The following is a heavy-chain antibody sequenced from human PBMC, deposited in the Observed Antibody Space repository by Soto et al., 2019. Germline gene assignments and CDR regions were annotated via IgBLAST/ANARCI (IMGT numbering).Heavy chain of an antibody. Sequence: EVQLLESGGGLVQPGGSLRLSCAASGFTFSSYAMSWVRQAPGKGLQWVSGISGSGGTTHYADSVKGRFTISRDKSQNTLYLQMNSLSDEDTGVYYCTRPQRGYTFGRYYYFGMNVWGQGTTVTVSS. V-gene: IGHV3-23*01. CDR2: ISGSGGTT. CDR1: GFTFSSYA. CDR3: TRPQRGYTFGRYYYFGMNV. D-gene: IGHD5-18*01. J-gene: IGHJ6*02.